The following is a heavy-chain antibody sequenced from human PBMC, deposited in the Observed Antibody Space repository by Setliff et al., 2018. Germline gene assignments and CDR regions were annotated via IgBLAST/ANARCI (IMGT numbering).Heavy chain of an antibody. V-gene: IGHV4-34*01. J-gene: IGHJ4*02. Sequence: PSETLSLTCAVYGGSFSTYYWIWIRQPPGKGLEWIGEINHSGSTNYNPSLKSRVTISVDTSKNQFSLKLSSVTAADTAVYYCARWRQRRDGYNKWVNYFDYWGQGTLVTV. CDR2: INHSGST. D-gene: IGHD5-12*01. CDR3: ARWRQRRDGYNKWVNYFDY. CDR1: GGSFSTYY.